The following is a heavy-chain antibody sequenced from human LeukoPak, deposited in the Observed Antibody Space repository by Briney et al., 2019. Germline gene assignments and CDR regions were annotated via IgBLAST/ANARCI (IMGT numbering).Heavy chain of an antibody. CDR2: IYPGDSDT. D-gene: IGHD3-16*02. Sequence: GESLKISCKASGYSFTTYWIGWVRQMPGKGLEWMGIIYPGDSDTRYSPSFQGQVTISADKSITTAYLQWSSLKASDTAMYYCARRPSVGCGHDRFTGWFDPWGQGTLVTVSS. CDR1: GYSFTTYW. V-gene: IGHV5-51*01. J-gene: IGHJ5*02. CDR3: ARRPSVGCGHDRFTGWFDP.